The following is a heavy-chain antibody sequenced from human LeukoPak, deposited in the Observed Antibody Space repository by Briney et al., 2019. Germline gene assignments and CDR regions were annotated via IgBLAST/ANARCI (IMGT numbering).Heavy chain of an antibody. J-gene: IGHJ4*02. Sequence: PGGSLRLSCAASGFTFSAYYMSWIRQAPGKGLEWISYISSSGSSIQYADSVRGRFTISRDNAKTSLYLQMNSLRAEDTSVYYCARSAQWELPDCWGQGTLVTVSS. CDR1: GFTFSAYY. CDR2: ISSSGSSI. V-gene: IGHV3-11*04. CDR3: ARSAQWELPDC. D-gene: IGHD1-26*01.